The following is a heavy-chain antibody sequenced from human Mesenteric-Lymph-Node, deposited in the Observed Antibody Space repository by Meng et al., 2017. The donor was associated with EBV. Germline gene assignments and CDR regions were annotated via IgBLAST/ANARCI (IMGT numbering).Heavy chain of an antibody. Sequence: QVQLQQSGPXLVKPXXXLALTCVISGDCVSSSSAAWTWIRQSPSRGLEWLGRTYYRSKWYNDYAVFVKSRITINPDTSKNQFSLQLNSVTPEDTAVYYCARGATSVFDLWGRGTLVTVSS. CDR1: GDCVSSSSAA. J-gene: IGHJ2*01. CDR2: TYYRSKWYN. V-gene: IGHV6-1*01. CDR3: ARGATSVFDL.